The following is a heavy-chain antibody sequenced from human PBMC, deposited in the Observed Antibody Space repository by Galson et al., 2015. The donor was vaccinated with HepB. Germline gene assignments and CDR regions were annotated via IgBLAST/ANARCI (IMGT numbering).Heavy chain of an antibody. Sequence: PALVKPTQTLTLTCTFSGFSLRSNHVGVGWIRQPPGKALEWLAFIYWDDDERYSPSLRTRLTITKDTSKNRVALTLTNVDPVDTATYYCAHGSGWLLDSWGQGTLVTVSS. CDR3: AHGSGWLLDS. CDR2: IYWDDDE. D-gene: IGHD6-19*01. J-gene: IGHJ5*01. V-gene: IGHV2-5*02. CDR1: GFSLRSNHVG.